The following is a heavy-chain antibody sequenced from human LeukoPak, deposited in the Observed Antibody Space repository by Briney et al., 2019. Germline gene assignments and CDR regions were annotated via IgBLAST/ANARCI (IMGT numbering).Heavy chain of an antibody. CDR1: GGTFSSYA. CDR2: IIPIFGTA. CDR3: AAGLQLENLGDFDY. Sequence: GSSVKVSCKASGGTFSSYAISWVRQAPGQGLEWMGGIIPIFGTANYAQKFQGRVTITADESTSTAYMELSSLRSEDTAVYYCAAGLQLENLGDFDYWGQGTLVTVSS. V-gene: IGHV1-69*01. D-gene: IGHD1-1*01. J-gene: IGHJ4*02.